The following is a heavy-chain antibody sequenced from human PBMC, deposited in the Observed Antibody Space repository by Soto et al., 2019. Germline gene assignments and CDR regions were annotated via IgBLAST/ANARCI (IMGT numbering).Heavy chain of an antibody. Sequence: EVQLLESGGGLVPPGGSLRLSCAASGFSLSNFALSWVRQAPGKGLAWVSVISANGGRATYADSVKGRFTISRDNSKNELYLEMSSLRADDTATYYCAKDLVALAGMGFFDSWGQGTLVIVSS. D-gene: IGHD6-19*01. CDR3: AKDLVALAGMGFFDS. J-gene: IGHJ4*02. V-gene: IGHV3-23*01. CDR2: ISANGGRA. CDR1: GFSLSNFA.